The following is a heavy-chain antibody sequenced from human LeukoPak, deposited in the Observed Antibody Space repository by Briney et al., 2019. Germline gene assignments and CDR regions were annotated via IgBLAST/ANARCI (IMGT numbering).Heavy chain of an antibody. D-gene: IGHD3-22*01. J-gene: IGHJ6*02. CDR2: INPNSGGT. CDR1: GYTFTGYY. V-gene: IGHV1-2*04. CDR3: ARDLYYYDSSGYYLWPKYYYYGMDV. Sequence: ASVKVSCKASGYTFTGYYMHWVRQAPGQGLEWMGWINPNSGGTNYAQKFQGWVTMTRDTSISTAYMELSRLRSEDTAVYYCARDLYYYDSSGYYLWPKYYYYGMDVWGQGTTVTVSS.